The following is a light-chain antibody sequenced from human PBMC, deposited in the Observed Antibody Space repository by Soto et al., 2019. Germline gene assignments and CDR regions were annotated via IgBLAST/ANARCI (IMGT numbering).Light chain of an antibody. CDR3: GAWDDSLSAGV. V-gene: IGLV1-51*02. CDR2: ETN. Sequence: QSVLTQPPSVSAAPGQKVTISCSGSSSNIGNNYVSWYQQLPGTAPKLLIYETNKRPSGIPDRFSGSKSATSATLGITGLQTGDEADYYCGAWDDSLSAGVSGGGTKLTVL. CDR1: SSNIGNNY. J-gene: IGLJ3*02.